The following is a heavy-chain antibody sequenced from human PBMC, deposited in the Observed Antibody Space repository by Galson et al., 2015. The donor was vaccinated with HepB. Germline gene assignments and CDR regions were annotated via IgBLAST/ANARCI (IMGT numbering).Heavy chain of an antibody. Sequence: SCKASGYTFTGYYMHWVRQAPGQGLEWMGWINPNSGGTNYAQKFQGRVTMTRDTSISTAYMELSRLRSDDTAVYYCARESSTSRSRWFDPWGQGTLVTVSS. CDR2: INPNSGGT. V-gene: IGHV1-2*02. CDR3: ARESSTSRSRWFDP. J-gene: IGHJ5*02. CDR1: GYTFTGYY. D-gene: IGHD2-2*01.